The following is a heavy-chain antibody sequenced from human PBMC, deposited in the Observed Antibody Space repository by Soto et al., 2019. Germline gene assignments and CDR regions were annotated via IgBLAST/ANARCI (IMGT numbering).Heavy chain of an antibody. CDR3: AIPRVTRTIWCFDY. CDR1: GLTFSNYA. V-gene: IGHV3-23*01. CDR2: VSDSGDST. Sequence: QSGGSLRLSCAASGLTFSNYAMSWVRPAPGKGLQWVSTVSDSGDSTYYADSVKGRFTISRDNSKNTLYLQMSSLRAEDTAIYYCAIPRVTRTIWCFDYWGQGTLVTVSS. D-gene: IGHD3-10*01. J-gene: IGHJ4*02.